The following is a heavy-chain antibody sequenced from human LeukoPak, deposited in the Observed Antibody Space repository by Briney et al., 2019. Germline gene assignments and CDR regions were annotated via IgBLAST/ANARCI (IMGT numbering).Heavy chain of an antibody. CDR3: ARLIWFGELDDRDY. Sequence: SETLSLTCAVYGGSFSGYYWSWIRQPPGKGLEWIGEINHSGSTNYNPSLKSRVTISVDTSKNQFSLKLSSVTAADTAVYYCARLIWFGELDDRDYWGQGTLVTVSS. D-gene: IGHD3-10*01. V-gene: IGHV4-34*01. J-gene: IGHJ4*02. CDR1: GGSFSGYY. CDR2: INHSGST.